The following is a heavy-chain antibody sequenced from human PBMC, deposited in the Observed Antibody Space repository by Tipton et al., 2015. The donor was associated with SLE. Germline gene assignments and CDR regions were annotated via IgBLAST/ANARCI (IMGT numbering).Heavy chain of an antibody. CDR2: IHSSGST. CDR1: GGSISSYY. D-gene: IGHD3-10*01. V-gene: IGHV4-4*07. J-gene: IGHJ6*02. CDR3: ARPERGVRLGMDV. Sequence: TLSLTCTVFGGSISSYYWSWIRQPAGKGLGWIGQIHSSGSTYYNPSLKSRVTISVDTSKNQFSLKLSSVTAADTAVYYCARPERGVRLGMDVWGQGTTVTVSS.